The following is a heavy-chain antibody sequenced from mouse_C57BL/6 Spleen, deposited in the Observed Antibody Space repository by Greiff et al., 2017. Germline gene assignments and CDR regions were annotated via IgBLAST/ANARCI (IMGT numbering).Heavy chain of an antibody. Sequence: EVQVVESGGGLVQPGGSMKLSCAASGFTFSDAWMDWVRQSPEKGLEWVAEIRNKANNHATYYAESVKGRFTISRDDSKSSVYLQMNSLRAEDTGIYYCTSGGLLQEGFDYWGQGTTLTVSS. V-gene: IGHV6-6*01. CDR3: TSGGLLQEGFDY. D-gene: IGHD1-1*02. J-gene: IGHJ2*01. CDR1: GFTFSDAW. CDR2: IRNKANNHAT.